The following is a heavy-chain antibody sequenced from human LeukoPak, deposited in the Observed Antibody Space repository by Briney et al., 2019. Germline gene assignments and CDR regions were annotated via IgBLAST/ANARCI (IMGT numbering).Heavy chain of an antibody. CDR3: ANNYDLPPSLNY. CDR2: VNPSGGST. Sequence: GASVKVSCKASGYTFTSYYMHWVRQAPGQGLEWMGIVNPSGGSTSYAQKFQGRVTMTRDTSISTAYMELSRLRSDDTAVYYCANNYDLPPSLNYWGQGTLVTVSS. J-gene: IGHJ4*02. V-gene: IGHV1-46*01. D-gene: IGHD3-3*01. CDR1: GYTFTSYY.